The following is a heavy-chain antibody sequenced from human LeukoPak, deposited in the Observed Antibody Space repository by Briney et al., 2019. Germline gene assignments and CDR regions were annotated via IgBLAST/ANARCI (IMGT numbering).Heavy chain of an antibody. J-gene: IGHJ5*02. CDR3: ARDLWFGESPHNWFDP. CDR2: ISYDGSNK. D-gene: IGHD3-10*01. CDR1: GFTFSSYA. V-gene: IGHV3-30*04. Sequence: GGSLRLSCAASGFTFSSYAMHWVRQAPGKGLEWVAVISYDGSNKYYADSVKGRFTISRDNSKNTLYLQMNSLRAEDTAVYYCARDLWFGESPHNWFDPWGQGTLVTVSS.